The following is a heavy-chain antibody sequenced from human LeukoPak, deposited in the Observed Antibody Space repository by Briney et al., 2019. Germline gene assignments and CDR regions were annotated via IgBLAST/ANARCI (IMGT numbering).Heavy chain of an antibody. CDR2: MNPNSGNT. Sequence: GASVKVSCKASGYTFTSYDINWVRQATGQGLEWMGWMNPNSGNTGYAQKFQGRVTMTRDTSISTAYMELSRLRSDDTAVYYCTTWIQLWSQGNWFDPWGQGTLVTVSS. V-gene: IGHV1-8*01. CDR1: GYTFTSYD. D-gene: IGHD5-18*01. CDR3: TTWIQLWSQGNWFDP. J-gene: IGHJ5*02.